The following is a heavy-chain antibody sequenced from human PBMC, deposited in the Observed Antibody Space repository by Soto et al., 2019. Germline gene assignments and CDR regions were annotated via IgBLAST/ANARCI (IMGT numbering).Heavy chain of an antibody. J-gene: IGHJ4*02. CDR1: GGSLTGYY. V-gene: IGHV4-34*01. Sequence: QVQLQQWGAGLLKPSETLALTCTVNGGSLTGYYWSWISQPPGTGLEWIGEVKDGGSTNYSPSLRGRVSISVDMSKYHLSLRLNSLTAAETAVYFCARGQEGIVATHWDQGALVTVSS. CDR3: ARGQEGIVATH. D-gene: IGHD5-12*01. CDR2: VKDGGST.